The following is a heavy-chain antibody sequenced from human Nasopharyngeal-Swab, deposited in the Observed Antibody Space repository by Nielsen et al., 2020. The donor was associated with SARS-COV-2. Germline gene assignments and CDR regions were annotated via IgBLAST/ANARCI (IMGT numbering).Heavy chain of an antibody. CDR3: ASSGYSYGPLPDYYYYYGMDV. D-gene: IGHD5-18*01. V-gene: IGHV3-53*01. J-gene: IGHJ6*02. CDR1: GFTVSSNY. Sequence: GESLKISCAASGFTVSSNYMSWVRQAPGKGLEWVSVISSGGSTYYADSVKGRFTISRDNSKNTLYLQMNSLRAEDTAVYYCASSGYSYGPLPDYYYYYGMDVWGQGTTVTVSS. CDR2: ISSGGST.